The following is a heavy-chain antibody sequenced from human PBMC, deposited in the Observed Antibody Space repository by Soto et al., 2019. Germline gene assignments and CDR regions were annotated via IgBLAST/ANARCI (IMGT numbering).Heavy chain of an antibody. V-gene: IGHV4-34*01. D-gene: IGHD3-10*01. J-gene: IGHJ6*02. CDR2: INHSGST. CDR3: ARKRDFTYYYGSGSYSERYYGMDV. Sequence: SETLSLTCAVYGGSFSGYYWSWIRQPPGKGLEWIGEINHSGSTNYNPSLKSRVTISVDTSKNQFSLKLSSVTAADTAVYYCARKRDFTYYYGSGSYSERYYGMDVWGQGTTVTVSS. CDR1: GGSFSGYY.